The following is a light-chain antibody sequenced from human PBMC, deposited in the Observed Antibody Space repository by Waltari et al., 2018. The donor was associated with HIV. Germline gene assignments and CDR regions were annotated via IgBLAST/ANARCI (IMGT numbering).Light chain of an antibody. Sequence: SSDLTQPPSVSVSPGQTARITCSGDAFPKQFAYWYQQKTGQAPVLVIHRDTERPSGIPARFSGSSSGTTVTLTISGVQAEDEAYYYCQSADTSASFMIFGGGTRLTVL. CDR2: RDT. J-gene: IGLJ2*01. CDR3: QSADTSASFMI. CDR1: AFPKQF. V-gene: IGLV3-25*03.